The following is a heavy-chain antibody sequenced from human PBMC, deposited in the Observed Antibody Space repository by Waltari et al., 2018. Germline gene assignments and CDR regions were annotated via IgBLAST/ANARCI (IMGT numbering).Heavy chain of an antibody. CDR2: IRYDGSRK. J-gene: IGHJ4*02. CDR3: ATDMSTSSPPL. V-gene: IGHV3-30*02. Sequence: QVYLMESGGGVVLPGGSLRISCVASGLIFSRYDMPWVRQAPGKGLEWGALIRYDGSRKFYADSVKARFTISRDNSRDTLFLQMNSLRSPDTAIYYCATDMSTSSPPLWGRGTLVTVSS. CDR1: GLIFSRYD.